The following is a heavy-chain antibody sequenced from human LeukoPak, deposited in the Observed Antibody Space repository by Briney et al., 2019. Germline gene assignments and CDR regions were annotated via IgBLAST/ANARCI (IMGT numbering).Heavy chain of an antibody. CDR2: ISAYNGNT. V-gene: IGHV1-18*01. CDR3: AREEFHLVSLDP. Sequence: GASVKVSCKASGYTFTSYGISWVRQAPGQGLEWLGWISAYNGNTDYAQNFQGRITMTTDKSTRTAYLELRSLRPDDTALYYCAREEFHLVSLDPWGQGTLVTVSS. CDR1: GYTFTSYG. J-gene: IGHJ5*02. D-gene: IGHD3-10*01.